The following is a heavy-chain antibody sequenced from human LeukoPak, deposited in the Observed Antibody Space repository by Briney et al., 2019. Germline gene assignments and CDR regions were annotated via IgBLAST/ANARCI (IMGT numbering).Heavy chain of an antibody. CDR2: IKYDGSEK. V-gene: IGHV3-7*03. Sequence: PGGSLRLSCTASGFIFSSYSISWVRQAPGKGLEWVANIKYDGSEKYYVDSVKGRFTISRDNAKNSLFLQMNSLRAEDTAVYYCAREPPRERWFDTWGQGSLVTVYS. CDR1: GFIFSSYS. D-gene: IGHD1-1*01. CDR3: AREPPRERWFDT. J-gene: IGHJ5*02.